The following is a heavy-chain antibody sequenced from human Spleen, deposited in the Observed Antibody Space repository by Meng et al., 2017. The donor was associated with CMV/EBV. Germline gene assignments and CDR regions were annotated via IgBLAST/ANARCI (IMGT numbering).Heavy chain of an antibody. CDR2: INWNGGST. CDR3: ARSTIFNLYYYGMDV. J-gene: IGHJ6*02. CDR1: GFMSEDYG. Sequence: GESLKISCAASGFMSEDYGMSWVRQAPGKGLEWVSGINWNGGSTRYADSVKGRFTISRDNAKNSLYLQMNSLRAEDTALYYCARSTIFNLYYYGMDVWGQGTTVTVSS. D-gene: IGHD3-3*01. V-gene: IGHV3-20*04.